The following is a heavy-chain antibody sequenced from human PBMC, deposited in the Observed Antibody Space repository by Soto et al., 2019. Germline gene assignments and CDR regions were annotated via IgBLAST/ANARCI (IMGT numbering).Heavy chain of an antibody. V-gene: IGHV1-46*01. CDR2: IDPSGGIT. Sequence: ASVKVSCKASGYPFTNFHIHWVRQAPGQGLEWMGMIDPSGGITRDAQRLQGRITMTRDASTSTVYMELRSLTSEDTAVYYCARVVSDIVVVLAALPTTRPYYFDYRGQRTPVTVSS. J-gene: IGHJ4*02. CDR3: ARVVSDIVVVLAALPTTRPYYFDY. CDR1: GYPFTNFH. D-gene: IGHD2-15*01.